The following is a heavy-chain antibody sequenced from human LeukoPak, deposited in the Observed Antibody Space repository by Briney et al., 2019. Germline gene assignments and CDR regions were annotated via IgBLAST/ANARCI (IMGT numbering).Heavy chain of an antibody. CDR3: AKARYSGSPALDF. D-gene: IGHD1-26*01. V-gene: IGHV3-30*02. Sequence: PGGSPRLSCAASGFTFSNNGMHWVRQTPGKGLEWVAFTRYDESKTFYGDSVRGRFTISRDNSKNTLYLQMNSLTTDDSAVYYCAKARYSGSPALDFWGQGTLVTVSS. CDR1: GFTFSNNG. J-gene: IGHJ4*02. CDR2: TRYDESKT.